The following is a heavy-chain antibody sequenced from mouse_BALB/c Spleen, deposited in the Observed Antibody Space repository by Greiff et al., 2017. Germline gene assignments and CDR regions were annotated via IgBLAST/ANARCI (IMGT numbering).Heavy chain of an antibody. CDR1: GYTFTSYW. CDR2: IYPGNSDT. CDR3: TRDLLLRRGDY. Sequence: VQLQQSGTVLARPGASVKMSCKASGYTFTSYWMHWVKQRPGQGLEWIGAIYPGNSDTSYNQKFKGKAKLTAVTSTSTAYMELSSLTNEDSAVYYCTRDLLLRRGDYWGQGTSVTVSS. V-gene: IGHV1-5*01. D-gene: IGHD1-1*01. J-gene: IGHJ4*01.